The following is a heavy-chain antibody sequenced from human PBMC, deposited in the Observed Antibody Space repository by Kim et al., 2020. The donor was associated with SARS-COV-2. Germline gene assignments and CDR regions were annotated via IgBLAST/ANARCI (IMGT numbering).Heavy chain of an antibody. D-gene: IGHD5-18*01. Sequence: YADSVKGRFTISRDNAKNSLYLQMNSLRAEDTAVYYCARVKHGDTAMVGYWGQGTLVTVSS. CDR3: ARVKHGDTAMVGY. J-gene: IGHJ4*02. V-gene: IGHV3-21*01.